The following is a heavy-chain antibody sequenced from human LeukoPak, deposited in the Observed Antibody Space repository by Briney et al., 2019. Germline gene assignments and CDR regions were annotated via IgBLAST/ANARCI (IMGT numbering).Heavy chain of an antibody. Sequence: SETLSLTRTVSGFSITSYYWSWIRQPPGKGLEWIGLIHYSGSTTYNPSLKSRVTMSVDTSKNQFSLQLRSVTAADTALYYRARDIREVGATHYFDYWGQGTLVTVTS. J-gene: IGHJ4*02. CDR2: IHYSGST. V-gene: IGHV4-59*01. CDR3: ARDIREVGATHYFDY. CDR1: GFSITSYY. D-gene: IGHD1-26*01.